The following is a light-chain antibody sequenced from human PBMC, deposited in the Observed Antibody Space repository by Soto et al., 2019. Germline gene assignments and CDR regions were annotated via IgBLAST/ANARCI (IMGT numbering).Light chain of an antibody. J-gene: IGLJ3*02. CDR3: AAWDDCLNGPV. CDR2: TTN. CDR1: SSNVGVNA. V-gene: IGLV1-44*01. Sequence: QSVLTQPPSASGTPGQRVTISCSGSSSNVGVNAVNWYQQLPGTAPKLLIYTTNQRPSGVPDRFSGSKSGTSASLAISGLQSEDEADYSCAAWDDCLNGPVFGGGTQLTVL.